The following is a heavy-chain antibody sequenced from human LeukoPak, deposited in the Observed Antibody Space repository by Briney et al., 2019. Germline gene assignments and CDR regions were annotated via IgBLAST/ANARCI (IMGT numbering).Heavy chain of an antibody. CDR1: VFTFSIYS. CDR2: ISSRSAYI. J-gene: IGHJ3*02. D-gene: IGHD2-8*02. CDR3: SRDLDCTVTVYYGGDDGFHI. Sequence: GGSLRLSCAASVFTFSIYSMNWVRQAPGKGLEWVASISSRSAYIYYADSVKGRFTISRDNAEKSLYLQMNSLRAEDTAVYYCSRDLDCTVTVYYGGDDGFHIWVQGTLVTVSS. V-gene: IGHV3-21*01.